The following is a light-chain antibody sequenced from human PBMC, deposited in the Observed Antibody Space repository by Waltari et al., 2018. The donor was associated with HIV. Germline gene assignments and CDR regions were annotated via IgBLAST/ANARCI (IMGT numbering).Light chain of an antibody. Sequence: DVVMTQSPDSITVSVGERATLNCKSSQSLLYGSNNKNYLAWYQQRPGHRPKLLIYWASTRQSGVPDRFSGSGSGTDFTLTISSLQAEDVAVYYCQQYYGTPLTFGGGTKVEI. J-gene: IGKJ4*01. CDR3: QQYYGTPLT. V-gene: IGKV4-1*01. CDR1: QSLLYGSNNKNY. CDR2: WAS.